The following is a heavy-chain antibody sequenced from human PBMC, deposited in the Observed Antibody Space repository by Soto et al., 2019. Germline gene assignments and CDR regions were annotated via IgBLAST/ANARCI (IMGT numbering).Heavy chain of an antibody. CDR2: IWYDGSKI. V-gene: IGHV3-33*01. J-gene: IGHJ4*02. Sequence: QVQLVESGGGVVQPGRSLRVSCTASGFTFSDYVMHWVRQAPGKGLEWVALIWYDGSKIYYADSVKGRFTISRDNSKNTVYLQLNSLRAEDTAVYYCARVYGDYAPDHWGQGTLVTVSS. CDR1: GFTFSDYV. CDR3: ARVYGDYAPDH. D-gene: IGHD4-17*01.